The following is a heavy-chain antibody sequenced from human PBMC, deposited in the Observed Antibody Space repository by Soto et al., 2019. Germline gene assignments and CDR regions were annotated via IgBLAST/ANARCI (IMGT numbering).Heavy chain of an antibody. CDR2: ISSSGSTI. CDR3: ARNGYDDY. Sequence: RGSLSLSCAASGFTFSSYEMNWVRQAPGKGLEWVSYISSSGSTIYYADSVKGRVTISRDNAKNSLYLQMNSLRAEYTAVYYCARNGYDDYWGQGTLVTVSS. J-gene: IGHJ4*02. V-gene: IGHV3-48*03. D-gene: IGHD5-12*01. CDR1: GFTFSSYE.